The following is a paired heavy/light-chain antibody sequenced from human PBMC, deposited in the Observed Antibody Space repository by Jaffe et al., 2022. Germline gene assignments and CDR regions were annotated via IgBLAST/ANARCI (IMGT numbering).Heavy chain of an antibody. D-gene: IGHD2-15*01. CDR3: ARTFCSRGTCFDY. V-gene: IGHV3-49*03. Sequence: EVQLVEAGGGLIQPGRALRLSCTASGFTFGDYALSWFRQAPGKGLEWVGVIKIKTDGGATQYVESVKGRFTISRDDSKSIAYLQMNSLKTEDTAVYYCARTFCSRGTCFDYWGQGTLVTVSS. CDR1: GFTFGDYA. CDR2: IKIKTDGGAT. J-gene: IGHJ4*02.
Light chain of an antibody. CDR2: DAS. CDR3: LQYYSYPWT. V-gene: IGKV1-16*02. Sequence: DIQMTQSPSSLSASVGDRVTITCRASQGISNFLTWFQQKPGKAPKSLIYDASNLQSGVPSQFSGSGSGTDFTLTISSLQPEDLATYYCLQYYSYPWTLGQGTKVEIK. J-gene: IGKJ1*01. CDR1: QGISNF.